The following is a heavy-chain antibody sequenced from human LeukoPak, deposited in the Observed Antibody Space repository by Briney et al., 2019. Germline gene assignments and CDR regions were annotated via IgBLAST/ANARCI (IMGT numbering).Heavy chain of an antibody. CDR1: GFTFSCYA. J-gene: IGHJ4*02. CDR3: AKGSEWELLQSFFDY. Sequence: GGSLRLSCVASGFTFSCYAMSWVRQPPGKGLEWFSAISGSGGSTYYADSVKGRFTISRDNSKNTLYLQMNSLRAEDTAVYYCAKGSEWELLQSFFDYWGQGTLVTVSP. CDR2: ISGSGGST. D-gene: IGHD1-26*01. V-gene: IGHV3-23*01.